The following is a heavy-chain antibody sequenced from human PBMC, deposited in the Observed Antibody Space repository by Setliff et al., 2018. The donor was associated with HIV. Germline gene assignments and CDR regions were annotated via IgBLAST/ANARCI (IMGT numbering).Heavy chain of an antibody. CDR1: GGTFSSYA. D-gene: IGHD1-26*01. Sequence: GASVKVSCKASGGTFSSYAISWVRQAPGQGLEWMGGIIPIFGTANYAQKFQGRVTITADESTSTAYMELSSLRSEDTAVYYCAREGNSGSYLVYWGQGTLVTSP. V-gene: IGHV1-69*13. CDR3: AREGNSGSYLVY. CDR2: IIPIFGTA. J-gene: IGHJ4*02.